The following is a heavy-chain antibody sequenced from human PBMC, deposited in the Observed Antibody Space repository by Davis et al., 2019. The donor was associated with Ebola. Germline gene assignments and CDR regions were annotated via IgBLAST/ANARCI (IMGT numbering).Heavy chain of an antibody. CDR2: IFSNDDQ. Sequence: SGPTLVKPTDPLTLTCTVSGFSLSPAEMGVSWIRQSPGKALEWLPHIFSNDDQSYSTSLKRRLTISKDTSKSQVILTMTNMDPVDTATYYCARIRSTNMFYYYYGMDVWGQRTTVTVSS. V-gene: IGHV2-26*01. D-gene: IGHD3-10*02. CDR1: GFSLSPAEMG. J-gene: IGHJ6*02. CDR3: ARIRSTNMFYYYYGMDV.